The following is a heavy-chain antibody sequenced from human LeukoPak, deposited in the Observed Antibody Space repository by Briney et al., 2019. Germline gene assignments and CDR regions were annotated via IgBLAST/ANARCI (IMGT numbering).Heavy chain of an antibody. Sequence: PGGSLRLSCAASGFTFSSYSMNWVRQAPGKGLEWVSYISSSSSTIYYADSVKGRFTISRDNAKNSLYLQMNSLRAEDTAVYYCARDRISIAVAGTDFDYWGQGTLVTVPS. V-gene: IGHV3-48*01. CDR2: ISSSSSTI. J-gene: IGHJ4*02. D-gene: IGHD6-19*01. CDR3: ARDRISIAVAGTDFDY. CDR1: GFTFSSYS.